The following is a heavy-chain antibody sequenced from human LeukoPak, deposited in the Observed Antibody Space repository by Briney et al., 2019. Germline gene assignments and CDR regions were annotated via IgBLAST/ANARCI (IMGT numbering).Heavy chain of an antibody. Sequence: PSETLSLTCTVSGGSISSYYWSWIRQPAGKGLEWIGRIYSSESTNYNPSLKSRVTMSVDTSKNQFSLKLSSVTAADTAIYYCARDKRWGSGWYQYNWFDPWGQGTLVTVSS. V-gene: IGHV4-4*07. J-gene: IGHJ5*02. CDR1: GGSISSYY. D-gene: IGHD6-13*01. CDR2: IYSSEST. CDR3: ARDKRWGSGWYQYNWFDP.